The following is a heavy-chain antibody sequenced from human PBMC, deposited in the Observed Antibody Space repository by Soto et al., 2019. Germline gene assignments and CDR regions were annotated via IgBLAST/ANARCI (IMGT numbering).Heavy chain of an antibody. D-gene: IGHD2-21*02. V-gene: IGHV4-31*03. CDR2: IYYSGST. J-gene: IGHJ4*02. CDR3: ARCLNGGNSGCVDY. CDR1: GGSISSGGYY. Sequence: SETLSLTCTVSGGSISSGGYYWSWIRQHPGKGLEWIGYIYYSGSTYYNPSLKSRVTISVDTSKNQFSLKLSSVTAADTAVYYCARCLNGGNSGCVDYWGQGTLVTVSS.